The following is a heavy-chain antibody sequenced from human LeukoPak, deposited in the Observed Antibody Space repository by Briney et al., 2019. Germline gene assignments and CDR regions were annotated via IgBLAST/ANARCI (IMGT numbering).Heavy chain of an antibody. CDR1: GFTFSSYR. CDR2: ISSSSSYI. CDR3: ARRWNYDYVWGSYRYNWFDP. V-gene: IGHV3-21*01. D-gene: IGHD3-16*02. J-gene: IGHJ5*02. Sequence: GGSLRLSCAASGFTFSSYRMNWVRQAPGRGLEWVSSISSSSSYIYYADSVKGRFTISRGNAKNSQYLQMNSLRAEDTAVYYCARRWNYDYVWGSYRYNWFDPWGQGTLVTVSS.